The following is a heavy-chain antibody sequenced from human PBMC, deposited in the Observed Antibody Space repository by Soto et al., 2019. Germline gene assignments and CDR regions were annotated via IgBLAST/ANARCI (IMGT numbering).Heavy chain of an antibody. V-gene: IGHV4-31*03. J-gene: IGHJ5*02. CDR1: GGSISSGGYY. Sequence: QVQLQESGPGLVKPSQTLSLTCTVSGGSISSGGYYWNWIRQHPGKGLEWTGYIDYMGSTYYNPSLTSRVTISLDTSKNQFSLKLSSVTAADTAVYYCARSVFPWGQGTLVTVSS. CDR2: IDYMGST. CDR3: ARSVFP.